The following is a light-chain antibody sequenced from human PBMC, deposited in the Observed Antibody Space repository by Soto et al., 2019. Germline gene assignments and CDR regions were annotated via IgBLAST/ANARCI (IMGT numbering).Light chain of an antibody. CDR3: QQYNNYFT. CDR2: KAT. J-gene: IGKJ1*01. Sequence: DIQMTQSPSTLSASVGDRVTITCRASETINNWLAWYQQKPGKAPKLLIYKATTLETGVPSRFSGSGSETEFTLTISSLQPDDLGTYYCQQYNNYFTFGQGTKVDIK. CDR1: ETINNW. V-gene: IGKV1-5*03.